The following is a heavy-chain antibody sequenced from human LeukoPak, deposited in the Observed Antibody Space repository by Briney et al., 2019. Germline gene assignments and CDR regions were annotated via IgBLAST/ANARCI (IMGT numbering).Heavy chain of an antibody. Sequence: GGSVRLSCAASGFNFDGYAMHWVRQAPGKGLEWVSSIGWNTGTIGYADSVKGRFTISRDDAKNSLYLQMNNLRVEDTALYYCVKDGAWGYYYFDYWGQGTLVTVSS. CDR2: IGWNTGTI. CDR3: VKDGAWGYYYFDY. J-gene: IGHJ4*02. V-gene: IGHV3-9*01. D-gene: IGHD5-18*01. CDR1: GFNFDGYA.